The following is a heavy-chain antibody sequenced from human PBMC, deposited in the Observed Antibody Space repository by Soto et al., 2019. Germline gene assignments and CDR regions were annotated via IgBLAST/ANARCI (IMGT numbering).Heavy chain of an antibody. Sequence: GGSLRLSCAASGFTFSNAWMNWVRQAPGKGLEWVGRIKSKTDGGTTDYAAPVKGRFTISRDDSKNTLYLQMNSLKTEDTAVYYCTTAVEVVPNYYYGMDVWGQGTKVTVSS. D-gene: IGHD2-15*01. CDR2: IKSKTDGGTT. J-gene: IGHJ6*02. CDR1: GFTFSNAW. CDR3: TTAVEVVPNYYYGMDV. V-gene: IGHV3-15*07.